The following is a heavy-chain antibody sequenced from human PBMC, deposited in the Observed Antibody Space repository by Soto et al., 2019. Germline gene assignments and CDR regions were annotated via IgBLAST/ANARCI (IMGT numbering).Heavy chain of an antibody. CDR3: ARLGGYCTTAGCCGYGYYTMDV. CDR1: GGSISSSNYY. CDR2: IYYSGNT. V-gene: IGHV4-39*01. J-gene: IGHJ6*02. D-gene: IGHD2-2*01. Sequence: QLQLQESGPGLMKPSETLSLTCTVSGGSISSSNYYWGWIRQPPGKGLEWIGSIYYSGNTYYTPSLKSPDTMSVDTSNNRFSLQLGSVTAADTAVYYCARLGGYCTTAGCCGYGYYTMDVWGQGTTVTVSS.